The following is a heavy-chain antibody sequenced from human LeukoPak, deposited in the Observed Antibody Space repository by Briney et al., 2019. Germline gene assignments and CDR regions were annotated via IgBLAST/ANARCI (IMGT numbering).Heavy chain of an antibody. V-gene: IGHV3-53*01. CDR2: IYSGGSP. CDR3: ARVYRYYYMDV. Sequence: GGSLRLSCAASGFTVSSNDMSWVRQAPGKGLEWVSVIYSGGSPYYADSVKGRFTISRDNSKNTLYLQMNSLRAEDTAVYYCARVYRYYYMDVWGKGTTVTISS. CDR1: GFTVSSND. J-gene: IGHJ6*03. D-gene: IGHD2-2*02.